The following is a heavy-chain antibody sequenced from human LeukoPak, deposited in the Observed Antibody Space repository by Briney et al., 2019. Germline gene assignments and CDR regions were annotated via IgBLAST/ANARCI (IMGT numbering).Heavy chain of an antibody. CDR2: MYYSGAT. J-gene: IGHJ4*02. V-gene: IGHV4-59*01. D-gene: IGHD6-19*01. Sequence: PSETLSLTCTVSGXSIRSYYWSWVRQPPGKGLEWIGYMYYSGATNHNPSLKSRVTISVDTSNIHFSLKVASVTAADTAVYYCARGSGCYDYWGQGTLATVSS. CDR1: GXSIRSYY. CDR3: ARGSGCYDY.